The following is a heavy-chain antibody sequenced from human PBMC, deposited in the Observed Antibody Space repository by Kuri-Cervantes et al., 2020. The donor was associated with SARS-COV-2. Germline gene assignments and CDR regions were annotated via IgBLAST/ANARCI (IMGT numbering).Heavy chain of an antibody. CDR1: GGTFSSYA. Sequence: SVKVSCKASGGTFSSYAISWVRQAPGQGLEWMGGIIPIFGTANYAQKFQGRVTITADESTSTAYMELSRLRSDDTAVYYCARVGDYNAFDIWGQGTMVTVSS. CDR3: ARVGDYNAFDI. D-gene: IGHD4-17*01. CDR2: IIPIFGTA. J-gene: IGHJ3*02. V-gene: IGHV1-69*13.